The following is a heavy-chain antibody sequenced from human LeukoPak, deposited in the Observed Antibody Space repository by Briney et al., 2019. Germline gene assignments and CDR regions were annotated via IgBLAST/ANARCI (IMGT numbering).Heavy chain of an antibody. CDR1: GGSINNYY. CDR3: ARTNQISETAFDI. J-gene: IGHJ3*02. Sequence: SETLSLTCTVSGGSINNYYWSWIRQPPGEGLEWIGYILSSGSTNYNPSVKSRVTISVDTSKNQFSLRLSSVTAADTAVYFCARTNQISETAFDIWGQGTMVIVSS. CDR2: ILSSGST. D-gene: IGHD1-14*01. V-gene: IGHV4-59*01.